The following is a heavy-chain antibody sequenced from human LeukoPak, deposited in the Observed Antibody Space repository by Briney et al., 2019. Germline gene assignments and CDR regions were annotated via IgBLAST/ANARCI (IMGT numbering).Heavy chain of an antibody. V-gene: IGHV1-2*02. D-gene: IGHD3-3*01. CDR1: GYSFTDYY. CDR3: ARFGPFGVVPLGFDP. J-gene: IGHJ5*02. CDR2: INPNSGGT. Sequence: ASVKVSCKASGYSFTDYYIHWVRHAPGQGLEWMGWINPNSGGTNYAQKFQGRVTMTRDTSINTAYMELSRLRSDDTAVYYCARFGPFGVVPLGFDPWGQGTLVTVSS.